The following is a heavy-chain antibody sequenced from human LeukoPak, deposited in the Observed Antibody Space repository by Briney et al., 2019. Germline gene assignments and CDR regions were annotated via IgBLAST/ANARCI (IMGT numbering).Heavy chain of an antibody. CDR2: ISSSSSTI. V-gene: IGHV3-48*01. CDR1: GFTFSSYS. Sequence: GGSLRLSCAASGFTFSSYSMNWVRQAPGKGLEWVSYISSSSSTIYYADSVKGRFTISRDNAKNSLYLQMNSLRVEDTALYYCAKNADRGAFCRGGGCYPYYYYYMDVWGTGTTVTISS. J-gene: IGHJ6*03. D-gene: IGHD2-15*01. CDR3: AKNADRGAFCRGGGCYPYYYYYMDV.